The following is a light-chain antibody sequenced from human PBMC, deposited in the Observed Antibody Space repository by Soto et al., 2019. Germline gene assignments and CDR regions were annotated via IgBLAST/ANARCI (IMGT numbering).Light chain of an antibody. Sequence: EIVMTQSPATLSVSPGERATLSCRASQSVSSNLAWYQQKPGQAPRVLIYGASTRATGIPARFSGSGSGTEFTLTISSLQSEDFAVYYCQQYNNWPPLTFGGGNKVEIK. V-gene: IGKV3-15*01. CDR3: QQYNNWPPLT. J-gene: IGKJ4*02. CDR1: QSVSSN. CDR2: GAS.